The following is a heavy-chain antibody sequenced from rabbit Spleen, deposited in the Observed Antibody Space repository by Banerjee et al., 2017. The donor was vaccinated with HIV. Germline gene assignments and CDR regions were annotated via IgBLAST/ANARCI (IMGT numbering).Heavy chain of an antibody. CDR1: GFDFSSYG. V-gene: IGHV1S47*01. CDR2: IDPVFGIT. D-gene: IGHD4-1*01. Sequence: QEQLVESGGGLVQPGGSLKLSCKASGFDFSSYGVSWVRQAPGKGLEWIGYIDPVFGITYYANWVNGRFPISSHNAQNTLFLQLNSLTAADTAAYFCVREVAAKFSLWGQGTLVTVS. J-gene: IGHJ4*01. CDR3: VREVAAKFSL.